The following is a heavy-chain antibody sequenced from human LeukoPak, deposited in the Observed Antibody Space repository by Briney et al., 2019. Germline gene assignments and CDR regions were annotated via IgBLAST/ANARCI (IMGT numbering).Heavy chain of an antibody. CDR2: IYHSGTA. CDR1: GYSISSGYF. D-gene: IGHD6-13*01. Sequence: SETLSLTCTVSGYSISSGYFRRWIRQPPGKGLEWIGSIYHSGTAYYNPSLKSRVTISVDTSRNQFSLKLTSVTAADTAVYYCARGGLIAAAGTLGWFDPWGQGTLVTVSS. V-gene: IGHV4-38-2*02. CDR3: ARGGLIAAAGTLGWFDP. J-gene: IGHJ5*02.